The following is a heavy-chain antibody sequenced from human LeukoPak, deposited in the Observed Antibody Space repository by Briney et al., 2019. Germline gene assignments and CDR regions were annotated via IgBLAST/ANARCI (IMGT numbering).Heavy chain of an antibody. CDR2: MNPNSGNT. CDR3: ARETSASTYGMDV. CDR1: GYTFTSFG. Sequence: ASVKVSCKASGYTFTSFGVSWVRQATGQGLEWMGWMNPNSGNTGYAQKFQGRVTMTRNTSISTAYMELSSLRSEDTAVYYCARETSASTYGMDVWGQGTTVTVSS. J-gene: IGHJ6*02. V-gene: IGHV1-8*02.